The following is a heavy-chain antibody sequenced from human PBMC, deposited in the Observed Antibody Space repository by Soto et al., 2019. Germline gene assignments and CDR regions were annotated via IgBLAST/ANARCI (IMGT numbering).Heavy chain of an antibody. V-gene: IGHV3-30-3*01. Sequence: LRLACAASVFTFSSFAIHWVRQAPGKGLEWVAVISKDGSVKYYADSVKGRFTISRDNSESTLFLQMNSLTNEDTAVYHCARSRSGAVPDSLGFWGQGTLVTVSS. D-gene: IGHD3-10*01. J-gene: IGHJ4*02. CDR1: VFTFSSFA. CDR2: ISKDGSVK. CDR3: ARSRSGAVPDSLGF.